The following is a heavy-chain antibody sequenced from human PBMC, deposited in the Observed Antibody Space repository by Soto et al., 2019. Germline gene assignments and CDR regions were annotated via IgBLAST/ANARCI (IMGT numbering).Heavy chain of an antibody. CDR2: INPNSGGT. V-gene: IGHV1-2*02. CDR1: GYTFTGYY. J-gene: IGHJ5*02. Sequence: QVQLVQSGAEVKKPGASVKVSCKASGYTFTGYYMHWVRQAPGQGLEWMGWINPNSGGTNYAQKFQGRVTMTRDTSISTAYMELSRLRSDDTAVYYCARENYYDSSGYLNWFDPWGQGTLVTVSS. D-gene: IGHD3-22*01. CDR3: ARENYYDSSGYLNWFDP.